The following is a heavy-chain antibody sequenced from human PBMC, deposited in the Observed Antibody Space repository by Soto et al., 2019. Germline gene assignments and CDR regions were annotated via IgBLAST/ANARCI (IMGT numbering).Heavy chain of an antibody. D-gene: IGHD1-1*01. Sequence: EVQLVESGGGLVKPGGSLRLSCAASGFTFSTYDMNWVRQAPGKGLEWVSSITTTSRYIYYGDSGRGRFTIFRDNARNSLFLHMDGLRAEDTAVYYCVRSGTAPKLRHNWFDPWGQGTLVTVSS. CDR1: GFTFSTYD. V-gene: IGHV3-21*01. J-gene: IGHJ5*02. CDR2: ITTTSRYI. CDR3: VRSGTAPKLRHNWFDP.